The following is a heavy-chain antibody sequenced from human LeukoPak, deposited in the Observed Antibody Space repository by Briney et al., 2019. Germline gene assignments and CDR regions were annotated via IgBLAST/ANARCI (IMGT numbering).Heavy chain of an antibody. V-gene: IGHV4-59*01. D-gene: IGHD3-3*01. Sequence: PSETLSLTCTVSGGSISSYYWSWIRQPPGKGLEWVGHIDYSGSTDYNPSLQSRVTISVDTSKNQFSLKLNSVTAADTAVYYCARNPYYDFWSGFDYWGQGTLVTVSS. CDR2: IDYSGST. CDR3: ARNPYYDFWSGFDY. J-gene: IGHJ4*02. CDR1: GGSISSYY.